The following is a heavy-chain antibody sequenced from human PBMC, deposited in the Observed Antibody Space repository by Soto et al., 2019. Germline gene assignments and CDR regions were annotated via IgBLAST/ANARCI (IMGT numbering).Heavy chain of an antibody. CDR2: INHSGST. V-gene: IGHV4-34*01. D-gene: IGHD2-21*02. CDR1: GGSFSGYY. J-gene: IGHJ4*02. CDR3: ATTVVTQFDS. Sequence: SETLSLTCAVYGGSFSGYYWSWIRQPPGKGLEWIGEINHSGSTNYNPSLKSRVTISVDTSKNQFSLKLRSVTAADTAVYYCATTVVTQFDSWGQGTLVTVSS.